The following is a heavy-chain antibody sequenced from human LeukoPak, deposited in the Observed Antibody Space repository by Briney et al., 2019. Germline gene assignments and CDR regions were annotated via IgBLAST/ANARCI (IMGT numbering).Heavy chain of an antibody. J-gene: IGHJ4*02. CDR2: ITSGGST. V-gene: IGHV3-23*01. Sequence: GGSLRLSCAASGFTFSSYVMSWVRQAPGKGLEWVSTITSGGSTYYADSVKGRFTISRDNSKVMLHLQMKSLRAEDTAVYYCATRGTTATKYFEHWGQGTLVTVSS. CDR3: ATRGTTATKYFEH. CDR1: GFTFSSYV. D-gene: IGHD1-1*01.